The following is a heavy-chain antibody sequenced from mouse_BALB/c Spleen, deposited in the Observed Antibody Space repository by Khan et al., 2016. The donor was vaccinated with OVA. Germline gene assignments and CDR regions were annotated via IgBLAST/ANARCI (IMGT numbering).Heavy chain of an antibody. D-gene: IGHD2-1*01. CDR2: IWTGGST. V-gene: IGHV2-2*02. CDR3: ARSPYGNCGFAY. Sequence: QVQLKQSGPGLVQPSQSLSITCTVSGFSLTSYGVHWVRQSPGKGLEWLGVIWTGGSTDYNAAFISRLSISKDNSKSQVFFKMNSLQANDTAIYDCARSPYGNCGFAYWGQGTLVTVSA. J-gene: IGHJ3*01. CDR1: GFSLTSYG.